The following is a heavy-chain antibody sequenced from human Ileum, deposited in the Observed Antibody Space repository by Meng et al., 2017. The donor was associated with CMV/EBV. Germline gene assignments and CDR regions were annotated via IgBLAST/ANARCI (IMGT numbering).Heavy chain of an antibody. CDR3: ARTYSSSSGITFDY. Sequence: VPLPESGPGLVKPSETLSLTCTVSGGSISSYYWSWIRQPAGKGLEWIGRISTSGSTNYNPSLKSRVTMSVDASKNQFSLKLTSVTAADTAVYFCARTYSSSSGITFDYWGQGTLVTVSS. J-gene: IGHJ4*02. CDR2: ISTSGST. D-gene: IGHD6-6*01. V-gene: IGHV4-4*07. CDR1: GGSISSYY.